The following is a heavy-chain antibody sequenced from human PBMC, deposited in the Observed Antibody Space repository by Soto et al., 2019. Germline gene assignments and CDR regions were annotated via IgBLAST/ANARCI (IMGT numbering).Heavy chain of an antibody. CDR1: GFTFSSYW. V-gene: IGHV3-7*01. CDR2: IKQDGSEK. J-gene: IGHJ4*02. D-gene: IGHD3-10*01. Sequence: EVQLVESGGGLVQPGGSLRLSCAASGFTFSSYWMSWVRQAPGKGLEWVANIKQDGSEKYYVDSVKGRFTISRDNAKNSLYLQMNSLRAEDTAVYYCARDGSYGSGSYYTPYFDYWGQGTLVTVSS. CDR3: ARDGSYGSGSYYTPYFDY.